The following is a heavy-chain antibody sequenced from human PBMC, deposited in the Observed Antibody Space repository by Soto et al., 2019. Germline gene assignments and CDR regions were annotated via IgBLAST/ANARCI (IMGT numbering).Heavy chain of an antibody. V-gene: IGHV4-39*01. Sequence: HLQLQESGPGLVKPSETLSLTCNVSGDSISSSNYYWGWIRQPPGKGLEWIANIYYGGTTYYNPSLKSRVAISVDTSKTQVSLKLSSVTAADTAIYYCARSSTGYYKWFDPWGQGTLVTVSS. D-gene: IGHD3-22*01. J-gene: IGHJ5*02. CDR3: ARSSTGYYKWFDP. CDR2: IYYGGTT. CDR1: GDSISSSNYY.